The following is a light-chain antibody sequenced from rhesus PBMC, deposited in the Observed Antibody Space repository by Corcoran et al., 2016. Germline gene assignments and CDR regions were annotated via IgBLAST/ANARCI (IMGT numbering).Light chain of an antibody. CDR2: KAS. J-gene: IGKJ2*01. V-gene: IGKV1-22*01. CDR3: QQFSSSPYN. Sequence: DIQMTQSPSSLSASVGDTVTITCRASQSISSWLAWYPQKPGKAPKVLIYKASSLQRGVPSRLRGSGSGTDFTLTINSLQSEDFATYYCQQFSSSPYNFGQGTKVEIK. CDR1: QSISSW.